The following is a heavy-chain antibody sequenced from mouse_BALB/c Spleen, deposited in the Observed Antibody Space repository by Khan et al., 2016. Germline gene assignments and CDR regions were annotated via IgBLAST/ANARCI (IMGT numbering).Heavy chain of an antibody. V-gene: IGHV9-3-1*01. CDR2: INTYTGEP. CDR3: ARPDYGSSRGFAY. CDR1: GYTFTNYG. D-gene: IGHD1-1*01. J-gene: IGHJ3*01. Sequence: QIQLVQSGPELKKPGETVKMSCKASGYTFTNYGMNWVKQAPGKGLKWMGWINTYTGEPTYADDFKGRFAFSLETSASTAYLQISNLKNEDTATYCCARPDYGSSRGFAYWGQGTLVTVSA.